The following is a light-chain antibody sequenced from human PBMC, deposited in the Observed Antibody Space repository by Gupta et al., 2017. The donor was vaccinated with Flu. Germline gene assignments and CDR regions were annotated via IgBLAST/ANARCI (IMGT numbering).Light chain of an antibody. V-gene: IGKV3-11*01. J-gene: IGKJ4*01. CDR2: DAS. Sequence: IVLTQSPATLSLSPAERATLSCRASQSVSSYLAWYQQKPGQAPRLLIYDASNRATGIPARFSGSGSGTDFTLTISSLEPEDFAVYYGQQRSNWPPLTFGGGTKVEIK. CDR3: QQRSNWPPLT. CDR1: QSVSSY.